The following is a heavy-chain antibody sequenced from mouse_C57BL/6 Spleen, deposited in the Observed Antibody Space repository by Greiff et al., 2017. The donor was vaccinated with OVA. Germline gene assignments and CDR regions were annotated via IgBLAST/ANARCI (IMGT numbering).Heavy chain of an antibody. J-gene: IGHJ3*01. CDR1: GYSFTGYY. CDR3: ARRENYDSSFAY. Sequence: VQLKQSGPELVKPGASVKISCKASGYSFTGYYMNWVKQSPEKSLEWIGEINPSTGGTTYNQKFKAKATLTVDKSSSTAYMQLKSLTSEDSAVYYCARRENYDSSFAYWGQGTLDTVSA. V-gene: IGHV1-42*01. CDR2: INPSTGGT. D-gene: IGHD2-4*01.